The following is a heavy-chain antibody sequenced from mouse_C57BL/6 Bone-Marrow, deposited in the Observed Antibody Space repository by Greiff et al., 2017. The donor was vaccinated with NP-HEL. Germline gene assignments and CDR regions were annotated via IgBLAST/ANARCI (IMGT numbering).Heavy chain of an antibody. CDR1: GYAFSSSW. CDR3: ASTGAWFAY. CDR2: IYPGDGDT. J-gene: IGHJ3*01. V-gene: IGHV1-82*01. Sequence: QVQLQQSGPELVKPGASVKISCKASGYAFSSSWMNWVKQRPGKGLEWIGRIYPGDGDTNYNGKFKGKATLTADKSSSTAYMQLSSLTSEVSAVYFCASTGAWFAYWGQGTLVTVSA.